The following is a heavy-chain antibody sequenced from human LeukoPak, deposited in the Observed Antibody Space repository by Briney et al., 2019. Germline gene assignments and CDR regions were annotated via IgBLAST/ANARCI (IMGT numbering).Heavy chain of an antibody. V-gene: IGHV3-48*02. CDR1: GFIFSSYS. Sequence: GGSLRLSCAASGFIFSSYSINWVRQAPGKGLEWLSYISSSSSAINYADSVKGRFTISRDSAKNSLYLQMNSLRDEDTAVYYCARAAVLDFWGQGTLASVSS. CDR3: ARAAVLDF. CDR2: ISSSSSAI. D-gene: IGHD6-6*01. J-gene: IGHJ4*02.